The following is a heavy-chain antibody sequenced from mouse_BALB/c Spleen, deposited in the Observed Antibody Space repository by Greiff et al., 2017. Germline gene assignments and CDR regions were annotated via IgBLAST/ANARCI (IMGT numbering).Heavy chain of an antibody. V-gene: IGHV5-6-4*01. Sequence: EVQGVESGGGLVKPGGSLKLSCAASGFTFSSYTMSWVRQTPEKRLEWVATISSGGSYTYYPDSVKGRFTISRDNAKNTLYLQMSSLKSEDTAMYYCTREGGDGDFDYWGQGTTLTVSS. CDR1: GFTFSSYT. CDR2: ISSGGSYT. J-gene: IGHJ2*01. D-gene: IGHD3-3*01. CDR3: TREGGDGDFDY.